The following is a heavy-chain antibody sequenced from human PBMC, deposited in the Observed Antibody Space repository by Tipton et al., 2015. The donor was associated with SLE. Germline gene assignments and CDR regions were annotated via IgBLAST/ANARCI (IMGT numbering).Heavy chain of an antibody. V-gene: IGHV4-4*07. CDR3: ARSQWEPGYMDV. CDR1: GGSISGYY. J-gene: IGHJ6*03. Sequence: TLSLTCTVSGGSISGYYWSWIRQPAGKGLEWIGRIYTSGGTNYNPSLKSRVTISVDTSKNQFSLKLSSVTAADTAVYYCARSQWEPGYMDVWGKGTTVTVSS. D-gene: IGHD1-26*01. CDR2: IYTSGGT.